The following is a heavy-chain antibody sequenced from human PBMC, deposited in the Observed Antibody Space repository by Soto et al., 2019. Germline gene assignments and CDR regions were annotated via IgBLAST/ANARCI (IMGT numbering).Heavy chain of an antibody. J-gene: IGHJ6*02. Sequence: PGGSLRLSCAASGFTFSSYAMHWVRQAPGKGLEWVAVISYDGSNKYYADSVKGRFTISRDNSKNTLYLQMNSLRAEDTAVYYCARSVVPAAIYYYYYYGMDVWGQGTTVTVSS. CDR1: GFTFSSYA. CDR2: ISYDGSNK. V-gene: IGHV3-30-3*01. CDR3: ARSVVPAAIYYYYYYGMDV. D-gene: IGHD2-2*01.